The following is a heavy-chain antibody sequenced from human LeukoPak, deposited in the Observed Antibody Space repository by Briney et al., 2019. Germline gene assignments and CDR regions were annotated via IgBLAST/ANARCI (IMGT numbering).Heavy chain of an antibody. D-gene: IGHD2-2*01. J-gene: IGHJ5*02. V-gene: IGHV4-30-4*08. CDR2: IYYSGST. Sequence: SETLSLTCTVSGGSISSGDYYWSWIRQPPGKGLEWIGYIYYSGSTYYHPSLKSRVTISVDTSKNQFSLKLSSVTAADTAVYYCARERGRYCSSTSCRDPNWFDPWGQGTLVTVSS. CDR1: GGSISSGDYY. CDR3: ARERGRYCSSTSCRDPNWFDP.